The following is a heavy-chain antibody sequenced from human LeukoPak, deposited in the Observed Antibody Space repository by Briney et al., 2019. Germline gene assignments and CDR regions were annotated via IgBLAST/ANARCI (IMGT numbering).Heavy chain of an antibody. CDR2: IYYSGST. V-gene: IGHV4-59*01. D-gene: IGHD1-26*01. J-gene: IGHJ6*03. Sequence: RSETLSLTCTVSGGSISSYYWSWIRQPPGKGLEWIGYIYYSGSTNYNPSLKSRVTISVDTSKNQFSLKLSSVTAADTAVYYCARTRGSYHYYYYYYMDVWGKGTTVTISS. CDR1: GGSISSYY. CDR3: ARTRGSYHYYYYYYMDV.